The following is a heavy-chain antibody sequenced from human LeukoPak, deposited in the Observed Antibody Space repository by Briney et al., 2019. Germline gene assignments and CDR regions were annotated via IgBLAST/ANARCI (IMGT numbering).Heavy chain of an antibody. CDR1: GYSIISGYY. CDR3: ARDSSSSYSDAFDI. V-gene: IGHV4-38-2*01. J-gene: IGHJ3*02. CDR2: IYHSGST. D-gene: IGHD6-13*01. Sequence: PSETLSLTCAVSGYSIISGYYWGWIRQPPGKGLEWIGSIYHSGSTYYNPSLKSRVTISVDTSKNQFSLKLSSVTAADTAVYCCARDSSSSYSDAFDIWGQGTMVTVSS.